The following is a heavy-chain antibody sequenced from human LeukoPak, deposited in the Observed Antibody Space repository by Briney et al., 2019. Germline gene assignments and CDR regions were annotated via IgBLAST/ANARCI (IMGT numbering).Heavy chain of an antibody. CDR2: INPNSGCT. Sequence: GASVKVSCKASGYTFTGYYMHWVRQAPGQGLEWMGWINPNSGCTNYAQNFQGRVTMTRDTSISTAYMELSRLRSDDTAVYYCAREGRGSREGAFDIWGQGTMVTVSS. CDR1: GYTFTGYY. J-gene: IGHJ3*02. CDR3: AREGRGSREGAFDI. D-gene: IGHD3-10*01. V-gene: IGHV1-2*02.